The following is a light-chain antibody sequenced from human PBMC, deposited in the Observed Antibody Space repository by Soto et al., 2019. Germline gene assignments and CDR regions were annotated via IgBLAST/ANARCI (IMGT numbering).Light chain of an antibody. CDR2: GAS. CDR3: QQYGSSPWT. V-gene: IGKV3-15*01. Sequence: EIVLTQSPATLSVSPGERATLSCRASQSVSRDLAWYQQKPGQAPRLLIYGASTRAPSIPARFSGSGSGTDFTLTISSLQSEDFAVYYCQQYGSSPWTFGQGTKVDIK. J-gene: IGKJ1*01. CDR1: QSVSRD.